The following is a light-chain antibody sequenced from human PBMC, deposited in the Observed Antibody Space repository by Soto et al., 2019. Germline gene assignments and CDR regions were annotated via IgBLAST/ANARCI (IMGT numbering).Light chain of an antibody. CDR1: QSVSSSY. J-gene: IGKJ1*01. Sequence: EIVLTQSPGTLSLSPGERATLSCRASQSVSSSYLAWYQQKPGQAPRLLIYGASSRATGIPDRFNGSGSGTDFSRTISRLESEDLAVYYCQQYGSSPQTCGQGTKVEIK. CDR2: GAS. CDR3: QQYGSSPQT. V-gene: IGKV3-20*01.